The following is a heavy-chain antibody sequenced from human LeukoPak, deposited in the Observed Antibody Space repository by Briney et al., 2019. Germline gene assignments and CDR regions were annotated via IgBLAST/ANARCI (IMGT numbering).Heavy chain of an antibody. CDR2: RNTNSGNT. Sequence: SVKLSCKASEYTFTSSDTNSFPQATRQGPGWLGGRNTNSGNTGHAQKFQGRLTISRDTSKNTAYLELSSLRSEDTAVYYCAREGGIAVVPADMVDAWGQGTLVTVSS. V-gene: IGHV1-8*01. D-gene: IGHD2-2*01. CDR3: AREGGIAVVPADMVDA. CDR1: EYTFTSSD. J-gene: IGHJ5*02.